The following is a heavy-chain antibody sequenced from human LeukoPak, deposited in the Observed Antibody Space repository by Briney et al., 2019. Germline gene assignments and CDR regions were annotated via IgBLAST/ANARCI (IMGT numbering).Heavy chain of an antibody. D-gene: IGHD6-19*01. V-gene: IGHV1-18*01. CDR2: ISAYNGNT. J-gene: IGHJ4*02. CDR3: ARRLAVASYTDY. Sequence: GASVKVSCKASGYTFTSYGISWVRQAPGQGLEWMGWISAYNGNTNYAQKLQGRVTMTTDTSTSTAYVELRSLRSDDTAVYYCARRLAVASYTDYWGQGTLVTVSS. CDR1: GYTFTSYG.